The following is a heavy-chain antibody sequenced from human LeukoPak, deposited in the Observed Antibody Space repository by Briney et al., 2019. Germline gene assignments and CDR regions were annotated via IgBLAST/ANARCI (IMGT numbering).Heavy chain of an antibody. J-gene: IGHJ4*02. CDR2: IGTSGNTI. CDR1: GFTFSGYI. Sequence: GGSLRLSCAASGFTFSGYIMNWVRQAPGKGLEWVSFIGTSGNTIYYADSVKGRFTVSRDNAKNSLYLQMNSLRAEDTAVYYCARGQWLDYWGQGTLVTVSS. V-gene: IGHV3-48*01. CDR3: ARGQWLDY. D-gene: IGHD6-19*01.